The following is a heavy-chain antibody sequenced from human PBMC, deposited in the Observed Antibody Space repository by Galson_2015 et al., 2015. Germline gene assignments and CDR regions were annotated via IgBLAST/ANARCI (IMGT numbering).Heavy chain of an antibody. Sequence: SVKVSCKASGYTFTSFYMHWVRQAPGQGLEWVGIINSSGGSTSYAQKFQGRATMTRDTSTSTVYMELSTLRPEDTAVYYCARGARGGPWEGFDYWGQGTLVTVSS. CDR3: ARGARGGPWEGFDY. D-gene: IGHD2-15*01. J-gene: IGHJ4*02. CDR2: INSSGGST. V-gene: IGHV1-46*01. CDR1: GYTFTSFY.